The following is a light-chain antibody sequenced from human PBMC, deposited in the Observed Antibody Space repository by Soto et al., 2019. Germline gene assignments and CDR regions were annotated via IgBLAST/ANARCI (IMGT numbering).Light chain of an antibody. J-gene: IGKJ5*01. Sequence: EVVLTQSPATLSLSPGDGATLSCRACQSVNNYLAWYQQKPGRAPRLLIYDTSNRATDIPARFSGSGSGTDFTLTISSVEPEDSALYYCQQYGNLITFGQGTRLELK. CDR3: QQYGNLIT. CDR2: DTS. CDR1: QSVNNY. V-gene: IGKV3-11*01.